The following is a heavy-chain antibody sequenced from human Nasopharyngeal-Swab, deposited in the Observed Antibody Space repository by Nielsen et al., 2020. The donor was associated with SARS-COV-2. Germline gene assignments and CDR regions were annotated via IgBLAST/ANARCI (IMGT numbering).Heavy chain of an antibody. D-gene: IGHD3-3*01. CDR2: IYYSGST. J-gene: IGHJ5*02. V-gene: IGHV4-39*01. Sequence: WIRQSPGKGLEWIGTIYYSGSTYYNPSLKSRVTISVDTSKNQFSLKLSSVTAADTAVYYCARHGLSGITIFGVVIPKNWFDPWGQGTLVTVSS. CDR3: ARHGLSGITIFGVVIPKNWFDP.